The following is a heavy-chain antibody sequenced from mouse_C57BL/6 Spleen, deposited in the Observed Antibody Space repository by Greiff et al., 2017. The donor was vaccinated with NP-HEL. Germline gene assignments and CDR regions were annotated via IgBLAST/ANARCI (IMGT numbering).Heavy chain of an antibody. CDR2: INPSNGGT. D-gene: IGHD2-3*01. J-gene: IGHJ3*01. CDR3: ARWGGYYDGDLAWFAY. Sequence: QVQLQQPGTELVKPGASVKLSCKASGYTFTSNWMHWVKQRPGQGLEWIGNINPSNGGTNYNEKFKNKATLTVNKSSSTAYMQLSSLTSEDSAVYYCARWGGYYDGDLAWFAYWGQGTLGTVSA. V-gene: IGHV1-53*01. CDR1: GYTFTSNW.